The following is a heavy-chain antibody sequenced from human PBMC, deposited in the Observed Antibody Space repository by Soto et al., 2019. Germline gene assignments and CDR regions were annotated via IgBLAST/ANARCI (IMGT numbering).Heavy chain of an antibody. Sequence: QVQLVQSGPEVRKPGASVKVSCKASGYIFSRYGISWVRQAPGQGLEWMAWISGYNGNTKFGERVQGRVNVTTDTSTSTAYMELRSLRSHDTAVYYCAREAAAERNYYGLDVWGQGTTVIVSS. J-gene: IGHJ6*02. CDR2: ISGYNGNT. V-gene: IGHV1-18*04. CDR3: AREAAAERNYYGLDV. D-gene: IGHD6-13*01. CDR1: GYIFSRYG.